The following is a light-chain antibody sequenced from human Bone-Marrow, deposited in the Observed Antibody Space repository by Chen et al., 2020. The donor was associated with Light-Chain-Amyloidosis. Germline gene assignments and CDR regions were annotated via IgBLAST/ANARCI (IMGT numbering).Light chain of an antibody. Sequence: DIQMTQSPSTLSASVGDRVTVTCRASQSINNWLAWYQQKPGKAPKLLIYHTSNLESGVPSRFSGSGSGTEFTLTISSLQPDDFATYYCQQYRTYLSFGGGTKVEIK. CDR2: HTS. CDR1: QSINNW. J-gene: IGKJ4*01. V-gene: IGKV1-5*03. CDR3: QQYRTYLS.